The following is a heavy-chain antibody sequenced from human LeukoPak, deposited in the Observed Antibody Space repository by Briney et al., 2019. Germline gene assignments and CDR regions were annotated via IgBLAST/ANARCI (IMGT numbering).Heavy chain of an antibody. J-gene: IGHJ4*02. CDR3: ARGRGNPYQYFDY. CDR1: GFSLSGYG. V-gene: IGHV3-33*01. D-gene: IGHD3-10*01. Sequence: PGGSLRLSCVASGFSLSGYGMHWVRQAPGKGLEWVAAISFDGSNTYYADSVKGRFTISRDNSKNTLYLQVNSLRAEDTTVYYCARGRGNPYQYFDYWGQGTLVTVSS. CDR2: ISFDGSNT.